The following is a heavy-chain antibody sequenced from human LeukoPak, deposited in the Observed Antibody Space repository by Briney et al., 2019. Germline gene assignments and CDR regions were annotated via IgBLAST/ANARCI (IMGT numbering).Heavy chain of an antibody. D-gene: IGHD3-10*01. CDR2: IYTSGGT. CDR3: SRGPLTLMLRGAQTSGGAFDI. Sequence: PSETLSLTCTVSGGSLSSYYWGWIRQPAGKGLEWIGRIYTSGGTNYNPSLKSRVTISADTSKSQFFLRLSSVTAADTAVYYCSRGPLTLMLRGAQTSGGAFDIWGQGTMVTVSS. CDR1: GGSLSSYY. V-gene: IGHV4-4*07. J-gene: IGHJ3*02.